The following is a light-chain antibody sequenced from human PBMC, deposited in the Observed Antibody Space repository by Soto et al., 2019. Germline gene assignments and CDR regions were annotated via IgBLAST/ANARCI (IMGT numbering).Light chain of an antibody. CDR2: GAS. CDR1: QSVSSY. J-gene: IGKJ1*01. CDR3: QQCDTSPWT. V-gene: IGKV3-20*01. Sequence: EIALTHSPDTLSLSPCERATLSFSASQSVSSYLAWYQQKPGQAPRLLIYGASSRATGIPDRFSGSGSGTDFTLAISRLEPGDSAVYFCQQCDTSPWTFGQGTKVDIK.